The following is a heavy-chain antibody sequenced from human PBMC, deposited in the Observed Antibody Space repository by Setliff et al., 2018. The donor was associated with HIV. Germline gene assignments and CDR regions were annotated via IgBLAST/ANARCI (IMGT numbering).Heavy chain of an antibody. CDR1: GYTFTSYA. CDR3: AADMGSYYGAFAI. J-gene: IGHJ3*02. Sequence: ASVKVSCKASGYTFTSYAMHWVRQAPGQRLEWMGWINAGNGNTKYSQKFQGRVTITRDTSASTAYMELSSLSSEDTAVYYCAADMGSYYGAFAIWGQGTMVTVSS. V-gene: IGHV1-3*01. D-gene: IGHD1-26*01. CDR2: INAGNGNT.